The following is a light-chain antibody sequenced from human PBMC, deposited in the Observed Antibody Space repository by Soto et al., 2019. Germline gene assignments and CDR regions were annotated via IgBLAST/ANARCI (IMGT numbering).Light chain of an antibody. CDR2: GAS. Sequence: EIVLTQSPGTLSLSPGERATLSCRASQSVSSSHLAWYQQKPGQAPRLLIYGASSRATGIPDRFSGSGSETDFTLTISRLEPEDFAVYYCQKYGNSPLTFGGGTKV. V-gene: IGKV3-20*01. CDR3: QKYGNSPLT. J-gene: IGKJ4*01. CDR1: QSVSSSH.